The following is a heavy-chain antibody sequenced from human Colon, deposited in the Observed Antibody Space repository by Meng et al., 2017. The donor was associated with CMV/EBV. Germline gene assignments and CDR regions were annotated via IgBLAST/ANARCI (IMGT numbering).Heavy chain of an antibody. J-gene: IGHJ4*02. CDR2: IYYTGGT. CDR3: TRETGGSSLAY. Sequence: QVQLQEVGPRVVKPSETLALTCTVSGGSISSPSYYWAWVRQPPGKGLEWIGSIYYTGGTFYSPSLKSRVTISIDTSKNHFSLKLNSVTAADTAMYYCTRETGGSSLAYWGQGILVTVSS. CDR1: GGSISSPSYY. V-gene: IGHV4-39*02. D-gene: IGHD6-13*01.